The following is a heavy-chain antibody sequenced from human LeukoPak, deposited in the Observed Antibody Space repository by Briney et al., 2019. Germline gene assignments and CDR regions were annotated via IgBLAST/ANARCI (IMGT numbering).Heavy chain of an antibody. CDR3: ANVLRYFDWLPVDAFDI. D-gene: IGHD3-9*01. Sequence: PGGSLRLSCAASGFTFSSYGMHWVRQAPGKGLEWVAFIRYDGSKKYYADSVKGRFTISGDNSKNTLYLQMNSLRAEDTAVYYCANVLRYFDWLPVDAFDIWGQGTMVTVSS. CDR1: GFTFSSYG. J-gene: IGHJ3*02. V-gene: IGHV3-30*02. CDR2: IRYDGSKK.